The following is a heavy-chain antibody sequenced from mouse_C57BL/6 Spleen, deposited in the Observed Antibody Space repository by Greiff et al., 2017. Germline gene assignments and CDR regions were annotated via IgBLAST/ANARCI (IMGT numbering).Heavy chain of an antibody. V-gene: IGHV1-81*01. Sequence: QVQLKESGAELARPGASVKLSCKASGYTFTSYGISWVKQRTGQGLEWIGEIYPRSGNTYYNEKFKGKATLTADTSSSTAYMELRSLTSEDSAVYFCARGDGSSLYYAMDYWGQGTSVTVSS. J-gene: IGHJ4*01. CDR3: ARGDGSSLYYAMDY. CDR2: IYPRSGNT. CDR1: GYTFTSYG. D-gene: IGHD1-1*01.